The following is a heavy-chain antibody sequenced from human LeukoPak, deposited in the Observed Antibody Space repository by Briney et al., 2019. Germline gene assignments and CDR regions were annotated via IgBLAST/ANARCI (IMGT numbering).Heavy chain of an antibody. CDR3: ARGVPVSSGYYYLVNWFDP. V-gene: IGHV4-34*01. D-gene: IGHD3-22*01. Sequence: SETLSLTCAVYGGSSSGYYWSWIRQPPGKGLEWIGEINHSGSTNYNPSLKSRVTISVDTSKNQFSLKLSSVTAADTAVYYCARGVPVSSGYYYLVNWFDPWGQGTLVTVSS. CDR1: GGSSSGYY. CDR2: INHSGST. J-gene: IGHJ5*02.